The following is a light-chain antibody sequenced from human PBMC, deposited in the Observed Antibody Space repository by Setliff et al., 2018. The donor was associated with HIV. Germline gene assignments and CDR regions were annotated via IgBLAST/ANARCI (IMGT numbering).Light chain of an antibody. CDR2: DVS. Sequence: QSVLTQPASVSGSPGQSITISCTGTSSDVGTYNFVSWYQQHPGKAPKLMIYDVSNRPSGFSNRFSGSKSGNTASLTISGLQAEDEADYYCSSYTTSSTYVFGIGTKVTVL. V-gene: IGLV2-14*03. J-gene: IGLJ1*01. CDR3: SSYTTSSTYV. CDR1: SSDVGTYNF.